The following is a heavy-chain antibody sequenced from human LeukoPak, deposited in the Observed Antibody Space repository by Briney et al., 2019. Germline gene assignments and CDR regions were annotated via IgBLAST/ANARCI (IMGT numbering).Heavy chain of an antibody. CDR3: AKDGASGSYYLHYYYYMDV. J-gene: IGHJ6*03. D-gene: IGHD1-26*01. CDR1: GFTFDDYA. Sequence: PGGSLRLSCAASGFTFDDYAMNWVRQAPGKGLEWVSGISGTSGSMGYADSVKGRFTISRDNAKNSLYLQMNSLRAEDTALYYCAKDGASGSYYLHYYYYMDVWGKGTTVTVSS. V-gene: IGHV3-9*01. CDR2: ISGTSGSM.